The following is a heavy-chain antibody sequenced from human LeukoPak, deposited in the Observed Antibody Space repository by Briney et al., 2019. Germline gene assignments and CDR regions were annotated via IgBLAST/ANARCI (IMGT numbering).Heavy chain of an antibody. V-gene: IGHV4-39*01. D-gene: IGHD3-16*02. CDR3: SYYVWGSYRFY. CDR1: GGSISSSSYY. CDR2: MYYSGST. Sequence: SETLSLTCTVSGGSISSSSYYWGWIRQPPGKGLEWIGSMYYSGSTYYNPSLKSRVTISVDTSKNQFSLKLTSVTAADTAVYYCSYYVWGSYRFYWGQGTLVTVCS. J-gene: IGHJ4*02.